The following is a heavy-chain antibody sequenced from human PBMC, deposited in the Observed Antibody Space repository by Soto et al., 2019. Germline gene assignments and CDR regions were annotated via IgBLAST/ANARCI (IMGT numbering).Heavy chain of an antibody. Sequence: QVQLVESGGGVVQPGRSLRLSCAASGFTFSSYGMHWVRQAPGKGLEWVAVIWYDGSNKYYADSVKGRFTISRDNSKNTLYLQMNSLRAEDTAVYYCAREGGSYDSSGYFDYWGQGTLVTVSS. J-gene: IGHJ4*02. D-gene: IGHD3-22*01. CDR2: IWYDGSNK. CDR3: AREGGSYDSSGYFDY. V-gene: IGHV3-33*01. CDR1: GFTFSSYG.